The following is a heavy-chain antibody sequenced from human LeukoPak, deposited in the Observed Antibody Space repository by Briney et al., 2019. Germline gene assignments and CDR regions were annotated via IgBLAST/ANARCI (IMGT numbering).Heavy chain of an antibody. V-gene: IGHV4-59*08. CDR2: IYYKGNT. J-gene: IGHJ4*02. CDR1: GGSIYRHY. D-gene: IGHD2-8*02. Sequence: SETLSLTCAVSGGSIYRHYWGCIRQPPGKGLEWIGDIYYKGNTNYNPSLKSLVTISLDTSKNHLSLTLTSVVAADTAIYYCMRRDTGWNYSDYWGQGILVTVSS. CDR3: MRRDTGWNYSDY.